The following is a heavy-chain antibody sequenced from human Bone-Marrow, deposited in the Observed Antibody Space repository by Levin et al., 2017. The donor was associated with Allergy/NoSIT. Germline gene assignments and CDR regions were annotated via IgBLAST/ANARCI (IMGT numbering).Heavy chain of an antibody. CDR1: GYTFTSYG. J-gene: IGHJ5*02. V-gene: IGHV1-18*01. CDR2: ISAYNGNT. Sequence: ASVKVSCKASGYTFTSYGISWVRQAPGQGLEWMGWISAYNGNTNYAQKLQGRVTMTTDTSTSTAYMELRSLRSDDTAVYYCARDGTSTIFGVVWGENWFDPWGQGTLVTVSS. CDR3: ARDGTSTIFGVVWGENWFDP. D-gene: IGHD3-3*01.